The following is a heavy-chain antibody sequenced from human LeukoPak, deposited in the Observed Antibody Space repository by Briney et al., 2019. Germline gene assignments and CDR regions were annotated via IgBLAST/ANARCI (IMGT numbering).Heavy chain of an antibody. D-gene: IGHD4-17*01. V-gene: IGHV1-2*02. CDR3: ARDLTVTTDYYYGMDV. J-gene: IGHJ6*02. CDR1: GYTFTGYY. Sequence: ASAKVSCKASGYTFTGYYMHWVRQAPGQGLEWMGWINPNSGGTNYAQKFQGRVTMTRDTSISTAYMELSRLRSDDTAVYYCARDLTVTTDYYYGMDVWGQGTTLTDCS. CDR2: INPNSGGT.